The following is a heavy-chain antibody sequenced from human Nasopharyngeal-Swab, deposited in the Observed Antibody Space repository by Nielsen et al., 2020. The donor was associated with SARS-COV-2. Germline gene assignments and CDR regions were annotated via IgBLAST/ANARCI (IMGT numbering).Heavy chain of an antibody. CDR3: ARGTRLVGANPPYFDY. Sequence: GGSLRLSCAASGFTFSSYGMHWVRQAPGKGLEWVSSISSGSAYIYYADSVKGRFTISRDNAQNSLYLQMNSLRAEDAAVYYCARGTRLVGANPPYFDYWGQGTLVTVSS. D-gene: IGHD1-26*01. CDR1: GFTFSSYG. CDR2: ISSGSAYI. J-gene: IGHJ4*02. V-gene: IGHV3-21*01.